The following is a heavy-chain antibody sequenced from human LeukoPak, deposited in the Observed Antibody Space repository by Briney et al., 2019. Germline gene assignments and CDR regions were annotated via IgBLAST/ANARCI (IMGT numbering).Heavy chain of an antibody. V-gene: IGHV4-59*08. D-gene: IGHD2/OR15-2a*01. CDR2: ISDIGSI. J-gene: IGHJ4*02. CDR1: GGSISSYY. CDR3: AGHHPRNTVDF. Sequence: SSETLSLTCTVSGGSISSYYWSWIRQPPGKGLEWIAYISDIGSINYNPSLKSRVTISLDTSKNQFSLELSSVTAADTAVYYCAGHHPRNTVDFWGQGTLVTVSS.